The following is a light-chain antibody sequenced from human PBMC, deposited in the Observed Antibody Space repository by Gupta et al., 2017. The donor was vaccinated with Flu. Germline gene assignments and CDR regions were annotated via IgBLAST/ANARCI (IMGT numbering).Light chain of an antibody. V-gene: IGLV2-14*01. CDR3: GSYTSSSTWV. CDR2: EVT. J-gene: IGLJ3*02. CDR1: SSDIGGYNY. Sequence: QSALTQPASVSGSPGQSITISCTGTSSDIGGYNYVSWYQQHPGKAPKLMIYEVTNRPSGVSNRFSGSKSGNTASLTISGLQAEDEADYFCGSYTSSSTWVCGGGTKLTVL.